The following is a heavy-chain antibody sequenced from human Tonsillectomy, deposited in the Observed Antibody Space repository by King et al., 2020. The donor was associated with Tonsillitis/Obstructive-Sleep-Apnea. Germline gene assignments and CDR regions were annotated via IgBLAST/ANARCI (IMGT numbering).Heavy chain of an antibody. V-gene: IGHV4-34*01. D-gene: IGHD1-14*01. CDR1: GGSLNDYY. CDR2: INHSGNT. J-gene: IGHJ4*03. Sequence: VQLQQWGAGLLEPSETLSLTCAVYGGSLNDYYWSWIRQPPGKGLEWIGEINHSGNTNYNPSLKSRVTMSLDTSKSQFFLKLTSVTAADTAVYYCARVPYQWKEPFDDWGQGTQVTLSP. CDR3: ARVPYQWKEPFDD.